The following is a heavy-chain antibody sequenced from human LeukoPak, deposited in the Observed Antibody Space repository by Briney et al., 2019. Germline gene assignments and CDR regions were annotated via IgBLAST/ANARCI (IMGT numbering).Heavy chain of an antibody. CDR1: GGSISSGGYY. D-gene: IGHD1-20*01. V-gene: IGHV4-31*03. CDR2: IYYSGST. Sequence: PSETLSLTCTVSGGSISSGGYYWSWIRQHPGKGLEWIGYIYYSGSTYYNPSLKSRVTISVDTSKNQFSLKLSSVTAADTAVYYCARYAPTVPWGITTAREGDGGFDPWGQGTLVTVSS. J-gene: IGHJ5*02. CDR3: ARYAPTVPWGITTAREGDGGFDP.